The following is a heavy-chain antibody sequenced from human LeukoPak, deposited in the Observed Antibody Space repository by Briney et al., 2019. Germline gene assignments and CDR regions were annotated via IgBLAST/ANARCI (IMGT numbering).Heavy chain of an antibody. CDR3: ARVRYCSGGSCYSGGYYYFDY. D-gene: IGHD2-15*01. CDR1: GYTFTSYD. Sequence: ASVKVSCKASGYTFTSYDINWVRQAPGQGLEWMGWMNPNSGNTGYAQKFQGRVTITRNTSISTAYMELSSLRSEDTAVYYCARVRYCSGGSCYSGGYYYFDYWGQGTLVTASS. J-gene: IGHJ4*02. V-gene: IGHV1-8*03. CDR2: MNPNSGNT.